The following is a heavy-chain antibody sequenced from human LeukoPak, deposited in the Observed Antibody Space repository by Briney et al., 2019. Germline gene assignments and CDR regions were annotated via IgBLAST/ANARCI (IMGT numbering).Heavy chain of an antibody. V-gene: IGHV3-11*01. CDR3: ARGNYASGKAFES. CDR2: ISGSGDAI. D-gene: IGHD3-10*01. Sequence: GGSLRLSCAVSGFTFRDYYMSWIRQAPGKGLEWVSYISGSGDAIYYADSVKGRFTISRDNAKNSLYLQMNSLRAEDTAVYYCARGNYASGKAFESWGQGILVTLSS. J-gene: IGHJ4*02. CDR1: GFTFRDYY.